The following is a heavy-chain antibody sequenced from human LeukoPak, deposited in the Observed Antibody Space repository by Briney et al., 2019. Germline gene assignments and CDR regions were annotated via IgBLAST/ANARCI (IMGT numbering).Heavy chain of an antibody. CDR2: MYYSGST. CDR1: GGSISSSSYY. D-gene: IGHD3-16*02. Sequence: SETLSLTCSVSGGSISSSSYYWGWIRQPPGKGLEWIGSMYYSGSTYNNPSLKSRVTISVDTSKNQSYLKLRSVTAADTAVYYCARQYYDYVWGTYPCYFDYWGQGTLVTVSS. CDR3: ARQYYDYVWGTYPCYFDY. V-gene: IGHV4-39*01. J-gene: IGHJ4*02.